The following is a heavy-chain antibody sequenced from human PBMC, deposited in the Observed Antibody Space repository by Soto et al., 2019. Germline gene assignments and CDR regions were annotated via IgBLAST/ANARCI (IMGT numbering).Heavy chain of an antibody. CDR3: AKDIVYDSFRYFDY. CDR2: ISWNSGSI. V-gene: IGHV3-9*01. J-gene: IGHJ4*02. Sequence: EVQLVESGGGLVQPGRSLRLSCAASGFTFDDYAMHWVRQAPGKGLEWVSGISWNSGSIGYADSVKGRFTISRDNAKNSLYLQINSLRAEDTALYYCAKDIVYDSFRYFDYWGQGTLVTVSS. CDR1: GFTFDDYA. D-gene: IGHD3-22*01.